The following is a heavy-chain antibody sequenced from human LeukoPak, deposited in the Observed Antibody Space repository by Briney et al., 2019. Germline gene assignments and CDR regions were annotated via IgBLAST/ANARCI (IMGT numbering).Heavy chain of an antibody. V-gene: IGHV3-23*01. D-gene: IGHD5-12*01. CDR2: IIASSST. J-gene: IGHJ4*02. CDR1: GFSLSNYA. Sequence: GGSLRLSCAVSGFSLSNYAMSWVRQAPGKGLEWVSLIIASSSTVYADSVKGRFTISRDNSKNTLYLQMNSLRAEDTAVYYCAKGAYDYVETGYFDHWGQGTLVTVSS. CDR3: AKGAYDYVETGYFDH.